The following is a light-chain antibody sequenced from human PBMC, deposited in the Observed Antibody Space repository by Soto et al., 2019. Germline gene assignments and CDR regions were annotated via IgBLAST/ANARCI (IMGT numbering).Light chain of an antibody. Sequence: QSALTQPRSVSGSPGQSVTISCTGTNSDIGLYKFVSWYQQHPGKAPKLLIYDVSVRPSGVPDRFSGSKSGTTASLTISGLQSEDEADYYCCSYAGSHTFFGGGTKVTVL. V-gene: IGLV2-11*01. CDR1: NSDIGLYKF. CDR2: DVS. CDR3: CSYAGSHTF. J-gene: IGLJ2*01.